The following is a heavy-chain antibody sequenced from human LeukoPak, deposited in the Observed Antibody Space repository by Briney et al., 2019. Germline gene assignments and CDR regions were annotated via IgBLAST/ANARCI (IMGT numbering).Heavy chain of an antibody. CDR1: GITLSSYA. CDR3: AEVYIDYETVEYYFDY. J-gene: IGHJ4*02. D-gene: IGHD4-17*01. V-gene: IGHV3-23*01. Sequence: GGALRHSCAAPGITLSSYAHSWVRQAPGKGLEWVSAIRGSGGSTYYADSGKGRFTISRDNSNNTLYLQMNSLREMDRLVYYYAEVYIDYETVEYYFDYWGQGTLVTVSS. CDR2: IRGSGGST.